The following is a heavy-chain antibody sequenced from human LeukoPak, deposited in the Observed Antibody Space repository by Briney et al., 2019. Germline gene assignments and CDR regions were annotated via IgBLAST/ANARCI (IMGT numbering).Heavy chain of an antibody. CDR2: IYYSGST. CDR1: GGSISSNSYY. Sequence: PSETLSLTCTVSGGSISSNSYYWGWIRQPPGKGLEWIGNIYYSGSTYYNPSLKSRVTISVDTSKNQFSLKLSSVTAADTAVYYCARHQGRQLADYWGQGTLVTVSS. J-gene: IGHJ4*02. D-gene: IGHD6-13*01. V-gene: IGHV4-39*01. CDR3: ARHQGRQLADY.